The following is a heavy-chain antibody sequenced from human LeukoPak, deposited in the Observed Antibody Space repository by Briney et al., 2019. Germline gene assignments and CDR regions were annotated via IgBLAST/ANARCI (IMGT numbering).Heavy chain of an antibody. CDR3: ARDGSPGTYSSSGAYYYMDV. CDR1: GFTFSSYW. V-gene: IGHV3-7*03. CDR2: IKQDGSEK. D-gene: IGHD6-6*01. J-gene: IGHJ6*03. Sequence: TGGSLRLSCAASGFTFSSYWMSWVRQAPGKGLEWVANIKQDGSEKYYADSVKGRFTISRDNAKNSLYLQMNSLRAEDTALYYCARDGSPGTYSSSGAYYYMDVWGKGTTVTVSS.